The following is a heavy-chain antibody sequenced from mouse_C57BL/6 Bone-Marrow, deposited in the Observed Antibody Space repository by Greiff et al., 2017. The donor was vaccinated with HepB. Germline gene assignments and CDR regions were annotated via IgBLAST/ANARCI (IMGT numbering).Heavy chain of an antibody. CDR1: GYTFTDYY. J-gene: IGHJ4*01. D-gene: IGHD1-1*01. Sequence: QVQLQQSGAELVRPGASVKLSCKASGYTFTDYYINWVKQRPGQGLEWIARIYPGSGNTYYNEKFKGKATLTADKSSSTAYMQLSSLTSEDSAVYFCARMLGINAMDYCGQGTSVTVSS. CDR2: IYPGSGNT. V-gene: IGHV1-76*01. CDR3: ARMLGINAMDY.